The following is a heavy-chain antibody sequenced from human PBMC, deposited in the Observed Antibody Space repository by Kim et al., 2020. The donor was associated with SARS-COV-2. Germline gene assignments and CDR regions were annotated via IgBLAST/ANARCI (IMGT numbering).Heavy chain of an antibody. V-gene: IGHV3-72*01. J-gene: IGHJ4*02. CDR3: AREEIGSYKY. CDR2: SRNKANSYAT. D-gene: IGHD1-26*01. Sequence: GGSLRLSCVASGFTFSDYFMDWVRQAPGKGLEWRGRSRNKANSYATEYAASVKGRFTISRDDSENSLYLQMNSLKTEDTAVYYCAREEIGSYKYWGQGTL. CDR1: GFTFSDYF.